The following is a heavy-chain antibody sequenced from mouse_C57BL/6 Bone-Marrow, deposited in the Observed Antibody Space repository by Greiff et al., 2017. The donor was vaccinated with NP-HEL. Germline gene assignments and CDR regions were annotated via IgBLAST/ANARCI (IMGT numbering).Heavy chain of an antibody. V-gene: IGHV5-16*01. D-gene: IGHD1-1*01. J-gene: IGHJ2*01. CDR3: ARDSTTVVATGFDY. Sequence: EVKLVESEGGLVQPGSSMKLSCTASGFTFSDYYMAWVRQVPEKGLEWVANINYDGSSTYYLDSLKSRFIISRDNAKNILYLQMSSLKSEDTATYYCARDSTTVVATGFDYWGQGTTLTVSS. CDR2: INYDGSST. CDR1: GFTFSDYY.